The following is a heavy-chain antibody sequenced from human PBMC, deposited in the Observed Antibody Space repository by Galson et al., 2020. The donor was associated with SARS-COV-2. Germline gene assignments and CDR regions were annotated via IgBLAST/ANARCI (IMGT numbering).Heavy chain of an antibody. J-gene: IGHJ4*02. CDR3: ARDQGSRYGEYYFDY. V-gene: IGHV3-30*03. D-gene: IGHD3-10*01. Sequence: GESLKISCAASGFTFSSYGMHWVRQAPGKGLEWVAVISYDGSNKYYADSVKGRFTISRDNSKNTPYLQMNSLRAEDTAVYYCARDQGSRYGEYYFDYWGQGTLVTVSS. CDR1: GFTFSSYG. CDR2: ISYDGSNK.